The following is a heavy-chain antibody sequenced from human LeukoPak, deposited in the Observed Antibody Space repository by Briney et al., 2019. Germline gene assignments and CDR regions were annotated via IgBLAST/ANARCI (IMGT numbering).Heavy chain of an antibody. CDR2: IIPIFGTA. CDR3: VRPNYYDSSGYLAEDAFDI. CDR1: GNSISNYA. D-gene: IGHD3-22*01. J-gene: IGHJ3*02. V-gene: IGHV1-69*13. Sequence: ASVKVSCKASGNSISNYAVSWVRQAPGQGFEWMGGIIPIFGTADYAQKFQGRVTITADQSTSTTYMAPSSLRAEDTAVYYCVRPNYYDSSGYLAEDAFDIWGQGTMVTVSS.